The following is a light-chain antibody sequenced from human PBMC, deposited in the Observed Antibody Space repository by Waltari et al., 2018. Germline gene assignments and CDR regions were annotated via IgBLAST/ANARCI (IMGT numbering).Light chain of an antibody. Sequence: SYELTQPPSVSVSPGQTASITCSGDNLGDKYACWYQQRPGQSPVLVIYQDRKRPSGIPDRFSGSNVGNTATLTISGTQAMDEADYYCQAWDSSVVFGGGTKLTVL. CDR2: QDR. V-gene: IGLV3-1*01. J-gene: IGLJ2*01. CDR3: QAWDSSVV. CDR1: NLGDKY.